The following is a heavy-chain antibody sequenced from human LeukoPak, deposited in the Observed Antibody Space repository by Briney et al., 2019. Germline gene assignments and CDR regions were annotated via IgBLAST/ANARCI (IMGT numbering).Heavy chain of an antibody. Sequence: ASVKVSCKASGYTFTSYYMHWVRQAPGQGLEWMGIINPSGGSTIYAQKFQGRVTMTEDTSTDTAYMELSSLRSEDTAVYYCATTYGDYEDWFDPWGQGTLVTVSS. J-gene: IGHJ5*02. V-gene: IGHV1-46*01. CDR3: ATTYGDYEDWFDP. CDR1: GYTFTSYY. CDR2: INPSGGST. D-gene: IGHD4-17*01.